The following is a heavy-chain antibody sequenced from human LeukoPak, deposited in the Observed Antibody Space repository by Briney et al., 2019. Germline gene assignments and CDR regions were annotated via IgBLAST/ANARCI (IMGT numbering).Heavy chain of an antibody. V-gene: IGHV4-34*01. Sequence: KPSETLSLTCAVYGGSFSGYYWSWIRQPPGKGLEWIGEINHRGSTNYSPSLKSRVTISVDTSKNQFSLKLNSVTAADTAVYYCARPSPPLVTWGQGTMVTVPS. D-gene: IGHD2/OR15-2a*01. CDR1: GGSFSGYY. CDR2: INHRGST. CDR3: ARPSPPLVT. J-gene: IGHJ3*01.